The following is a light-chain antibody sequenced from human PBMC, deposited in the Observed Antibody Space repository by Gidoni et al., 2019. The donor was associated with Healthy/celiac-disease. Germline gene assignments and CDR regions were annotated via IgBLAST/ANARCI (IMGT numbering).Light chain of an antibody. Sequence: DIQLTQSPSSLSASVGDRVTITCRASQSISSYLNWYQQKPGKDPKLLIYAASSLESGVPSRVSGSGSGTDFTLTISSLKTEELATYYCQQSYSTPYTFGQGTKLEIK. CDR3: QQSYSTPYT. V-gene: IGKV1-39*01. J-gene: IGKJ2*01. CDR2: AAS. CDR1: QSISSY.